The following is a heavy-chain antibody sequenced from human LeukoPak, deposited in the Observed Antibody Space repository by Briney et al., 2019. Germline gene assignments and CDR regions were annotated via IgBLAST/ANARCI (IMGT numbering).Heavy chain of an antibody. V-gene: IGHV1-18*01. CDR3: ARDVDFAFDY. CDR1: GYTFISYG. Sequence: ASVKVSCKASGYTFISYGISWVRQAPGQGLEWMAWISVNSGDTKFAQNFQDRVTLTTDTSTSTAYMELRGLRSDDTAVYYCARDVDFAFDYWGQGTLVTVSS. J-gene: IGHJ4*02. D-gene: IGHD3-9*01. CDR2: ISVNSGDT.